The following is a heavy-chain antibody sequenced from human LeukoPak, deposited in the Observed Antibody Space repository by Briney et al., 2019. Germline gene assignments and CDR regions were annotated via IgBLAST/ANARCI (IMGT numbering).Heavy chain of an antibody. CDR2: IRYDGSNK. V-gene: IGHV3-30*02. Sequence: PGGSLRLSCAASGFTFCSYGMHWVRQAPGKGLEWVAFIRYDGSNKYYADSVKGRFTISRDNSKNTLYLQMNSLRAEDTAVYYCAGPSVTGLHAFDIWGQGTMVTVSS. CDR3: AGPSVTGLHAFDI. D-gene: IGHD1-20*01. CDR1: GFTFCSYG. J-gene: IGHJ3*02.